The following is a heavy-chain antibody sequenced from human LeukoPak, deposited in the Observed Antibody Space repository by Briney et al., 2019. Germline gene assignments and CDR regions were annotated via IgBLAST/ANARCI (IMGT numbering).Heavy chain of an antibody. V-gene: IGHV3-30*18. CDR1: GFTFSYSG. D-gene: IGHD3-22*01. J-gene: IGHJ5*02. Sequence: GGSLRLSCAASGFTFSYSGMHWVRQAPGKGLEWVAVISYDGSNKCYADSVKGRFTISRDNSKNTLYLQMNSLRTEDTAVYYCAKVPQGYYDSSCYYSHLFDPWGQGTLVTVSS. CDR2: ISYDGSNK. CDR3: AKVPQGYYDSSCYYSHLFDP.